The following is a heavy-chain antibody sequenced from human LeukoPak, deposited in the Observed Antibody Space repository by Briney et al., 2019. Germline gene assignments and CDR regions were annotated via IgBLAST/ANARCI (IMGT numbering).Heavy chain of an antibody. V-gene: IGHV3-23*01. D-gene: IGHD5-12*01. CDR3: AKAPHSGYTLYFGY. J-gene: IGHJ4*02. CDR1: GFTFSSYT. CDR2: ISGSGGST. Sequence: GSLRLSCAASGFTFSSYTMSWVRQAPGKGLEWVSAISGSGGSTYYADSVKGRFTISRDNSKNTLYLQMNSLRAEDTAVYYCAKAPHSGYTLYFGYWGQGTLVTVSS.